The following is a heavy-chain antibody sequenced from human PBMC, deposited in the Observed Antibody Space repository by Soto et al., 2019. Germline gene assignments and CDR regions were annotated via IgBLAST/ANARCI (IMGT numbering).Heavy chain of an antibody. D-gene: IGHD1-26*01. Sequence: RASVKVSCKASGYTFTSYYMHWVRQAPGQGLEWMGIINPSGGSTSYAQKLRGRVTMTRDTSTSTVYMELSSLRSEDTAVYYCAREVGVTTTGSPDAFDIWGQGTMVTVSS. V-gene: IGHV1-46*01. CDR2: INPSGGST. J-gene: IGHJ3*02. CDR3: AREVGVTTTGSPDAFDI. CDR1: GYTFTSYY.